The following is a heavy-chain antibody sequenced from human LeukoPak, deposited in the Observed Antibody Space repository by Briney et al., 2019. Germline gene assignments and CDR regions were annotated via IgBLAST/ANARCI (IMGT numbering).Heavy chain of an antibody. CDR1: GGSFSGYY. J-gene: IGHJ4*02. V-gene: IGHV4-34*01. CDR2: XNHSGST. D-gene: IGHD3-22*01. Sequence: SETLSLTCAVYGGSFSGYYWXXXRQPPGKGXEWXGEXNHSGSTNYNPSLKSRVTISVDTSKNQFSLKLSSVTAADTAVYYCARSPFLHDSSGTALDYWGQGTLVTVSS. CDR3: ARSPFLHDSSGTALDY.